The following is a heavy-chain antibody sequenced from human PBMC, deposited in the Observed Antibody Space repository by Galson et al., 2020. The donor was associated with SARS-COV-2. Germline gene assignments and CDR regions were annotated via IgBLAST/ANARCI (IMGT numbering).Heavy chain of an antibody. D-gene: IGHD6-19*01. J-gene: IGHJ4*02. CDR3: ARTQIGIAVAGDFDY. CDR1: GFTFSSYW. V-gene: IGHV3-7*01. Sequence: QLGESLKISCAASGFTFSSYWMSWVRQAPGKGLEWVANIKQDGSEKYYVDSVKGRFTISGDNDKNSLYLQMNSLRAEDTAVYYCARTQIGIAVAGDFDYWGQGTLVTVSS. CDR2: IKQDGSEK.